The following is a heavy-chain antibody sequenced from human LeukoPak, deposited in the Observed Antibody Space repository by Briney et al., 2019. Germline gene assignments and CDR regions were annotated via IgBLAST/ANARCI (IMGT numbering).Heavy chain of an antibody. D-gene: IGHD6-19*01. V-gene: IGHV4-61*02. CDR1: GGSISSTTSY. CDR3: ARGLTSGPTTYYYYYYYMDV. CDR2: IYTTGST. J-gene: IGHJ6*03. Sequence: PSETLSLTCSVSGGSISSTTSYWSWLRQPAGKGLEWIGRIYTTGSTYYNPSLTSRVAISIDTSKNQFSLKLSSVTAADTAVYYCARGLTSGPTTYYYYYYYMDVWGKGTTVTISS.